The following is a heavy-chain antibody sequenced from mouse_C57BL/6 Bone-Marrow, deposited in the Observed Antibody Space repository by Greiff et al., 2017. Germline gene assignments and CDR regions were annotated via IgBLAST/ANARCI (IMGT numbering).Heavy chain of an antibody. CDR3: AIGAYGYDYYYAMDY. CDR1: GYTFTSYW. Sequence: QVQLQQPGAELVKPGASVKLSCKASGYTFTSYWMHWVKQRPGQGLEWIGMIHPNSGSTNYNEKFKSKATLTVDKSSSTAYMQLSCLTSEDSAVYYCAIGAYGYDYYYAMDYWGQGTSVTVSS. CDR2: IHPNSGST. D-gene: IGHD2-2*01. J-gene: IGHJ4*01. V-gene: IGHV1-64*01.